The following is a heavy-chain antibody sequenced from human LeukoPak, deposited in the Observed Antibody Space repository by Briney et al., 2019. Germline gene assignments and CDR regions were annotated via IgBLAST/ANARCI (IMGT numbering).Heavy chain of an antibody. J-gene: IGHJ4*02. CDR3: ARQGTGYGGDY. D-gene: IGHD5-12*01. CDR2: IYYSGST. Sequence: PSETLSLTCTVSGGSISSYYWSWIRQPPGKGLEWIGYIYYSGSTNYNPSLKSRVTISVDTSKNQFSLKLSSVTAADTAVYYCARQGTGYGGDYWGQGTLVTVSS. CDR1: GGSISSYY. V-gene: IGHV4-59*08.